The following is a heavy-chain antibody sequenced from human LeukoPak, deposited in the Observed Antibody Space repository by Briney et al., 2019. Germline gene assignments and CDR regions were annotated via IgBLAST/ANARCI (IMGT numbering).Heavy chain of an antibody. V-gene: IGHV3-72*01. D-gene: IGHD2-2*01. J-gene: IGHJ4*02. CDR2: SRNKANRYTT. Sequence: GGSLRLSCAASGFTFSDYYMDWARQAPGKGLEWVGRSRNKANRYTTEYAASVKGRFTISRDESKNSLYLQMDSLKAEDTALYYCVRDFTSTAASSDYWGQGTLVTVSS. CDR3: VRDFTSTAASSDY. CDR1: GFTFSDYY.